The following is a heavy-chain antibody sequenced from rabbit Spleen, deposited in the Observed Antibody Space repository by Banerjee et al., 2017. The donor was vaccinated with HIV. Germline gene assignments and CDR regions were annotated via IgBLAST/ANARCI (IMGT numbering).Heavy chain of an antibody. V-gene: IGHV1S40*01. Sequence: QSLEESGGDLVKPGASLTLTCTASGFSSTTNYYMCWVRQAPGKGLEWIACIGAGSGITEYASWVNGRFTISKTSSTTVTLQMTSLTAADTATYFCARDSGSSFSSYGMDLWGPGTLVTVS. D-gene: IGHD8-1*01. CDR3: ARDSGSSFSSYGMDL. J-gene: IGHJ6*01. CDR1: GFSSTTNYY. CDR2: IGAGSGIT.